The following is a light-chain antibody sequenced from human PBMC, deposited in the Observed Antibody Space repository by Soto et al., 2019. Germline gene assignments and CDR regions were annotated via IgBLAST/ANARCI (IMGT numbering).Light chain of an antibody. CDR3: SLYTTSSTRVV. CDR1: SSEVGNYNR. J-gene: IGLJ2*01. CDR2: EVN. V-gene: IGLV2-18*01. Sequence: QSALTQPPSVSGSHGQSVSISCTGTSSEVGNYNRVSWYQQPPGTAPKLIIYEVNNRPSGVPDRFSGSKSGNTASLTISGLRAEDEANYFCSLYTTSSTRVVFGGGTKFTVL.